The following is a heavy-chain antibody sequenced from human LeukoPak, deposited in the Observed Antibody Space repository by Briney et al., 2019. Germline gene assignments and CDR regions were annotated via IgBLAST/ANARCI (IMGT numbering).Heavy chain of an antibody. CDR2: IYYSGST. Sequence: PSETLSLTCTVSGGSISSSSYYWGWIRQPPGKGLEWIGSIYYSGSTYYNPSLKSRVTISVDTSKNQFSLKLSSVTAADTAVYYCAIKYSHRAYFDYWGQGTLVTVSS. D-gene: IGHD5-18*01. CDR1: GGSISSSSYY. J-gene: IGHJ4*02. CDR3: AIKYSHRAYFDY. V-gene: IGHV4-39*07.